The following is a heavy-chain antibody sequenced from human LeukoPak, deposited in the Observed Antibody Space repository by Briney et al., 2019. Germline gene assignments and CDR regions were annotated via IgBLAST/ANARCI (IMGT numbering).Heavy chain of an antibody. CDR2: ISYDGSNK. CDR1: GFTFSSYA. CDR3: ASHYGSGSY. V-gene: IGHV3-30*04. Sequence: GGSLRLSCAASGFTFSSYAMHWVRQAPGKGLEWVAVISYDGSNKYYADSVKGRFTISRDNSKNTLYLQMNSLRAEDTAVYYCASHYGSGSYWGQGTLVTVSS. D-gene: IGHD3-10*01. J-gene: IGHJ4*02.